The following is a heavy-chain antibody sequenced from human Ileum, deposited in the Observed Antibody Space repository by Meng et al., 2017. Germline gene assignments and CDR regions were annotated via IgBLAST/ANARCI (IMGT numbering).Heavy chain of an antibody. CDR3: ERRGDASNGGWVDY. Sequence: GESLKISCKASGYSFTTYWIAWVRHMPGKGLECMGIIHPGNSDTRYNPSFQGQVTFSVDRYISTAYLQWSSMKATDTAMNYWERRGDASNGGWVDYWGQGTLVTVSS. CDR2: IHPGNSDT. V-gene: IGHV5-51*01. CDR1: GYSFTTYW. J-gene: IGHJ4*02. D-gene: IGHD2-21*01.